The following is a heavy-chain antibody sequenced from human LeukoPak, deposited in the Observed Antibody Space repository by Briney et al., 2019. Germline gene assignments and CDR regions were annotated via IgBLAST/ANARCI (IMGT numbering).Heavy chain of an antibody. CDR3: AKGGYSSGWSRVDLPDY. CDR2: ISGSGGST. Sequence: QSGGSLRLSCAASGFTFSSYAMSWVRQAPGKGLEGVSVISGSGGSTYYADSVKGRFTISRDNSKNTLYLQMNSLRAEDTAVYYCAKGGYSSGWSRVDLPDYWGQGTLVTVSS. CDR1: GFTFSSYA. J-gene: IGHJ4*02. D-gene: IGHD6-19*01. V-gene: IGHV3-23*01.